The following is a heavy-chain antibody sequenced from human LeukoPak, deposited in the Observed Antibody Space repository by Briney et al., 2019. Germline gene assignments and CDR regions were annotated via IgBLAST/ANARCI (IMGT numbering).Heavy chain of an antibody. J-gene: IGHJ4*02. D-gene: IGHD2-2*01. V-gene: IGHV4-39*07. CDR1: GGSISSSSYY. CDR2: IYYSGST. Sequence: SETLSLTCTVSGGSISSSSYYWGWIRQPPGKGLEWIGNIYYSGSTYYNPSLKSRVTISVDTSKNQFSLKLSSVTAADTAVYYCARDRSKGVVVPAAIDYWGQGTLVTVSS. CDR3: ARDRSKGVVVPAAIDY.